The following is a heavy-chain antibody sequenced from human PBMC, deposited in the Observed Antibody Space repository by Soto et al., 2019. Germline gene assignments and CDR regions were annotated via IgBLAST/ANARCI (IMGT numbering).Heavy chain of an antibody. CDR1: GFTFSSYA. V-gene: IGHV3-23*01. CDR2: ISAGGGSA. D-gene: IGHD6-19*01. CDR3: AKVRSAWFFDY. Sequence: EVQLLESGGGLVQPGESLRLSCAASGFTFSSYAMTWVRQAPGKGLEWVSAISAGGGSAYYADFVKGLFTISRDNSKNTLYLQMNSLRAEDTAVYYCAKVRSAWFFDYWGQGTLVTVSS. J-gene: IGHJ4*02.